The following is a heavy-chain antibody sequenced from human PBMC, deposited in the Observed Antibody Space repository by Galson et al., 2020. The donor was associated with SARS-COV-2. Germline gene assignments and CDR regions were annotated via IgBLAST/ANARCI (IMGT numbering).Heavy chain of an antibody. CDR2: ISYSGST. Sequence: SETLSLTCTVSGGSISTSSDYWGWIRQPPGKGLEWIATISYSGSTYYNPSLKSRVMISVDKSKNQFSLKMDSVTDADTAVYYCARRKYYNYYMDVWGKGTTVTISS. V-gene: IGHV4-39*01. CDR1: GGSISTSSDY. J-gene: IGHJ6*03. CDR3: ARRKYYNYYMDV.